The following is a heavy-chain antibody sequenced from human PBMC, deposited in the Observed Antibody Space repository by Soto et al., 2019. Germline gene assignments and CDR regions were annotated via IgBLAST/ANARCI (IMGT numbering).Heavy chain of an antibody. J-gene: IGHJ4*02. V-gene: IGHV3-30*18. Sequence: GGSLRLSCAASGFTFSIYVMHWVRQAPGKGLEWVAVISSDGSNKYYADSVKGRFTISRDNSKNTLYLQMNSLRIEDTAVYYCTKDRATHRNYWGQGTLVTVSS. CDR2: ISSDGSNK. D-gene: IGHD5-12*01. CDR3: TKDRATHRNY. CDR1: GFTFSIYV.